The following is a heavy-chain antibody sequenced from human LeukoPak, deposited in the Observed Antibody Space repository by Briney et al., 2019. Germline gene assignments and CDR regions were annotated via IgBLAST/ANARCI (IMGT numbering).Heavy chain of an antibody. CDR1: GFTFSRSA. Sequence: GGTLRLSCAASGFTFSRSAMSWVRQAPGKGLEWVSGIIPSGHTTYYADSVRGRFTISRDNSRNTVYLQMNSLRAEDTAVYYCAKDDRWLQFCCWGQGTLVTVSA. D-gene: IGHD5-24*01. V-gene: IGHV3-23*01. CDR3: AKDDRWLQFCC. CDR2: IIPSGHTT. J-gene: IGHJ4*02.